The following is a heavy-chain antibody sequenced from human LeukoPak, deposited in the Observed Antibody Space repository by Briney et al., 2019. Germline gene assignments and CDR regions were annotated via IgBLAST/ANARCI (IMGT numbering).Heavy chain of an antibody. CDR3: ARSSIAVAGTAFDI. CDR1: GDSVSSGNYY. D-gene: IGHD6-19*01. CDR2: IYYSGST. V-gene: IGHV4-61*01. J-gene: IGHJ3*02. Sequence: SETLSLTCTVSGDSVSSGNYYWSWIRQPPGKGLEWIGYIYYSGSTNYNPSLKSRVTISIDTSKNQFSLKLNSVTAADTAVYYCARSSIAVAGTAFDIWGQGTMVTVSS.